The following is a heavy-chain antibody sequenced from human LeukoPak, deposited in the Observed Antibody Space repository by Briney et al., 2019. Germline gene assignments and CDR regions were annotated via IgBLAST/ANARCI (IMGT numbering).Heavy chain of an antibody. CDR3: ARGPYSSNWYYFDY. J-gene: IGHJ4*02. V-gene: IGHV1-46*01. CDR2: IKPGGGST. CDR1: GYTFTNHY. Sequence: ASVKVSCKASGYTFTNHYIHWVRQAPRQGLEWTEIIKPGGGSTGYAQKFQGRVTMTRDTSTSTVYMELSSLRSEDTAVYYCARGPYSSNWYYFDYWGQGTLVTVSS. D-gene: IGHD6-13*01.